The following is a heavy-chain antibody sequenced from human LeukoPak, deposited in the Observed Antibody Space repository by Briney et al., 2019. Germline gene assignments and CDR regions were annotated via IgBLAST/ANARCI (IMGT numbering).Heavy chain of an antibody. CDR2: ISHIGST. V-gene: IGHV4-59*01. CDR3: ARAHPAYSSSSGFDS. CDR1: GGSITNYY. Sequence: SETLFLTCSVSGGSITNYYWNWMRQPPGKGLEWIGYISHIGSTNYNPSLKSRLTISVDRSKNQFYLKLTSVTAADTAVYYCARAHPAYSSSSGFDSWGQGTLVTVSS. D-gene: IGHD6-6*01. J-gene: IGHJ4*02.